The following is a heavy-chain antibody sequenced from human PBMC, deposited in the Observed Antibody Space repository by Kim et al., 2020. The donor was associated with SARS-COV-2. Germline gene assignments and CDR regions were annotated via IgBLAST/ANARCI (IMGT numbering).Heavy chain of an antibody. Sequence: GGSLRLSCAASGFTFDDYAMHWVRQAPGKGLEWVSGISWNSGSIGYADSVKGRFTISRDNAKNSLYLQMNSLRAEDTALYYCAKSPGGAAAGSPYYFDYWGQGTLVTVSS. CDR2: ISWNSGSI. V-gene: IGHV3-9*01. D-gene: IGHD6-13*01. CDR1: GFTFDDYA. J-gene: IGHJ4*02. CDR3: AKSPGGAAAGSPYYFDY.